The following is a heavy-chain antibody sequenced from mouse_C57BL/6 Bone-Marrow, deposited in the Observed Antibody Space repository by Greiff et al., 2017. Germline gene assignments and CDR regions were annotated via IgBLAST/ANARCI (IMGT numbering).Heavy chain of an antibody. V-gene: IGHV14-4*01. Sequence: EVQLQESGAELVRPGASVKLSCTASGFNIKDDYMHWVKPRPEQGLEWIGWIDPENGDTEYASKFQGKATITADTSSNTAYLQLSSLTSEDTAVYYCTTGINDREIAYWGQGTLVTVSA. CDR2: IDPENGDT. J-gene: IGHJ3*01. CDR1: GFNIKDDY. D-gene: IGHD2-12*01. CDR3: TTGINDREIAY.